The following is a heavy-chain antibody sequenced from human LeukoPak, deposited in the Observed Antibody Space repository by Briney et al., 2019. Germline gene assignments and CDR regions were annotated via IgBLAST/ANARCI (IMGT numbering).Heavy chain of an antibody. V-gene: IGHV3-48*01. CDR3: ARDDGYYYGSGSYSSLDY. J-gene: IGHJ4*02. D-gene: IGHD3-10*01. CDR2: ISSSSSTI. CDR1: GFTFSSYS. Sequence: QAGGSLRLSCAASGFTFSSYSMNWVRQAPGKGLEWVSYISSSSSTIYYADSVKGRFTISRDNAKNSLYLQMNSLRAEDTAVCYCARDDGYYYGSGSYSSLDYWGQGTLVTVSS.